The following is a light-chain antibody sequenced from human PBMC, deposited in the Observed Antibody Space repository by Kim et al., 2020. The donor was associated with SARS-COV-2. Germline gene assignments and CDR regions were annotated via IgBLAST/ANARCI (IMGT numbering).Light chain of an antibody. CDR3: TSNTRSDTWV. CDR2: EIN. V-gene: IGLV2-14*01. Sequence: GQAIPVSCSGTSTDVGRYKYVSWYQQHPGKAPKLLIYEINQRPSGASGRFSGSKSGNTASLTISGLQAEDEADYYCTSNTRSDTWVFGGGTQLTVL. CDR1: STDVGRYKY. J-gene: IGLJ3*02.